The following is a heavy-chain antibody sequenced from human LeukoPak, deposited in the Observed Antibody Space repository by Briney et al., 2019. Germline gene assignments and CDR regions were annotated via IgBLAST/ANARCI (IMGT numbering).Heavy chain of an antibody. Sequence: PGGSLRLSCAASGFTFSSYGMHWFRQAPGKGLEWVAFIRYDGSNKYYADSVEGRFTISRDNSKNTLYLQMNSLRAEDTAVYYCAKDSTPDYYDSSGYFDYWGQGTLVTVSS. D-gene: IGHD3-22*01. CDR2: IRYDGSNK. V-gene: IGHV3-30*02. CDR1: GFTFSSYG. J-gene: IGHJ4*02. CDR3: AKDSTPDYYDSSGYFDY.